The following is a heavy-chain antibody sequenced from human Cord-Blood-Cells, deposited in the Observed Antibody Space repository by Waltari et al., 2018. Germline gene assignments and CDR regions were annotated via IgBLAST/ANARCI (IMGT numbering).Heavy chain of an antibody. CDR1: GGSISSSSYY. CDR2: IYYSGRT. J-gene: IGHJ3*02. Sequence: QLQLQESGPGLVKPSETLSLTCTVSGGSISSSSYYWGWIRQPPGQGLEWIGSIYYSGRTYYNPSLKGRVTISVDTYKNQFSLKLSSVTAADTAVYYCARHRPTYGSGSYYNAFDIWGQGTMVTVSS. V-gene: IGHV4-39*01. D-gene: IGHD3-10*01. CDR3: ARHRPTYGSGSYYNAFDI.